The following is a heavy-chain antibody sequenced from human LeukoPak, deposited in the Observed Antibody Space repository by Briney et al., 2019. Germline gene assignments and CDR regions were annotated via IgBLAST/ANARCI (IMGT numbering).Heavy chain of an antibody. CDR1: GGSISSSNYY. V-gene: IGHV4-39*01. D-gene: IGHD3-22*01. J-gene: IGHJ4*02. CDR3: ATWITMIVVVTTY. Sequence: PSETLSLTCTVSGGSISSSNYYWGWIRQPPGQGLEWIGSIYYSGSTYYNPSLKSRVTISVDTSKNQFSLKLSSVTAADTAVYYCATWITMIVVVTTYWGQGTLVTVSS. CDR2: IYYSGST.